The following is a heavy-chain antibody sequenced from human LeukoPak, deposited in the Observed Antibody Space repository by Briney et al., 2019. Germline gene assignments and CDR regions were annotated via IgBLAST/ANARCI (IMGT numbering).Heavy chain of an antibody. CDR3: ARESPYSSGWYYFDY. CDR2: ISTGNGNT. V-gene: IGHV1-3*04. Sequence: ASVKVSCKVSGYTLTELSMHWVRQAPGQRLEWRGWISTGNGNTKYSQKFQGRVTVTRDTSASTAYMELSSLRSEDTAVYYCARESPYSSGWYYFDYWGQGTLVTVSS. CDR1: GYTLTELS. D-gene: IGHD6-19*01. J-gene: IGHJ4*02.